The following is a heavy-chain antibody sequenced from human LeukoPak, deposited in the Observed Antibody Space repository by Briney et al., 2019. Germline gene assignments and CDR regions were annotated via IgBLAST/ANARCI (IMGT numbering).Heavy chain of an antibody. V-gene: IGHV4-34*01. Sequence: KPSETLSLTCAVYVGSFSGYYWSWIRQPPGKGLEWIGEINHSGSTNYNPSLKSRVTISGGTSKNQFSLKLTSVTAADTAVYYCARGPPRGKYYYMDVWGKGTTVTVSS. D-gene: IGHD1-1*01. CDR3: ARGPPRGKYYYMDV. CDR2: INHSGST. J-gene: IGHJ6*03. CDR1: VGSFSGYY.